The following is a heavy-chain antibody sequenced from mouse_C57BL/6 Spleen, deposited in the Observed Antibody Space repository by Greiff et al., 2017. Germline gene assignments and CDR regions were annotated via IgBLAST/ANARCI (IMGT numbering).Heavy chain of an antibody. CDR3: AREYGSSHYYAMDY. CDR1: GFTFSDYG. V-gene: IGHV5-17*01. J-gene: IGHJ4*01. CDR2: ISSGSSTI. Sequence: EVKLVESGGGLVKPGGSLKLSCAASGFTFSDYGMHWVRQAPEKGLEWVAYISSGSSTIYYADTVKGRFTISRDNAKNTLFLQMTSLRSEDTAMYYCAREYGSSHYYAMDYWGQGTSVTVSS. D-gene: IGHD1-1*01.